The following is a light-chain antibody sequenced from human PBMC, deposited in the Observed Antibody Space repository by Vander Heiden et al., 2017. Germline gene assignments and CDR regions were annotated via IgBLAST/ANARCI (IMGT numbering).Light chain of an antibody. CDR3: AAWDDSLNFHVV. J-gene: IGLJ2*01. CDR2: SNN. Sequence: QSVLTQPPSASGTPGQRVTISCSGSSSNTGINTVNWYQQLPGTAPKLLIYSNNQRPSGVPDRCSGSKSGTSASLASSGLQSEDEADYYCAAWDDSLNFHVVFGGGTKLTVL. V-gene: IGLV1-44*01. CDR1: SSNTGINT.